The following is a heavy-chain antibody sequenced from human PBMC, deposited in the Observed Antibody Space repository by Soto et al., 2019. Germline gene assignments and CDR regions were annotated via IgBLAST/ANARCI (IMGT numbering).Heavy chain of an antibody. Sequence: QVQLVESGGGVVQPGRYLRLSCAASGFTFSSYGMNWVRQAPGKGLEWVAVISYDGSNKYYADSVKGRFTISRDSSKNMLYLQMNSLRAEDTAVYYCAKEDSSRWHYYYGMDVWGQGTTVTVSS. D-gene: IGHD6-13*01. J-gene: IGHJ6*02. CDR2: ISYDGSNK. CDR3: AKEDSSRWHYYYGMDV. V-gene: IGHV3-30*18. CDR1: GFTFSSYG.